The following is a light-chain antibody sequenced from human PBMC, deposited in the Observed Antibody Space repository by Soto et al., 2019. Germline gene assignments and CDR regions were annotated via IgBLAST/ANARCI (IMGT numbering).Light chain of an antibody. Sequence: ELVLTQSPGTLSLSPGERATLSCRASQSVSSSYLAWYQQKPGQAPRLLIYGASSRATGIPDRFSGSGSGTDFTLTISRLEPEDFAVYYCQQYGSSPGTCGQGTKVEIK. CDR1: QSVSSSY. CDR2: GAS. CDR3: QQYGSSPGT. J-gene: IGKJ1*01. V-gene: IGKV3-20*01.